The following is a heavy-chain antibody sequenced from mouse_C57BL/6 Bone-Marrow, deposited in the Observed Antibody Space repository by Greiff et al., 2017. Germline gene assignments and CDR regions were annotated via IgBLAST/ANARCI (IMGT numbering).Heavy chain of an antibody. J-gene: IGHJ1*03. CDR1: GYTFTSYD. CDR2: IYPRDGST. D-gene: IGHD1-1*01. CDR3: ARDCGSSYWYFDV. Sequence: QVQLQQSGPELVKPGASVKLSCKASGYTFTSYDINWVQQRPGQGLEWIGWIYPRDGSTKYNEKFKGKATLTVDTSTSTPYMELHSLTSEDSAVYFCARDCGSSYWYFDVWGTGTTVTVSS. V-gene: IGHV1-85*01.